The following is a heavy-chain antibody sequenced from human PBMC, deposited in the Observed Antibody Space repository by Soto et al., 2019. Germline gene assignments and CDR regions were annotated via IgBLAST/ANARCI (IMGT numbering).Heavy chain of an antibody. CDR1: GGTFSRYT. Sequence: QVQLVQSGAEVKKPGSSVKVSCKASGGTFSRYTINWVRQAPGQGLEWMGRIIPIAAIANYTQKFQGRVTITVDKSSPTAYMELSSLRSDDTAVYYCARVSTIVRGAPSWFDPWGQGTLVTVSS. J-gene: IGHJ5*02. CDR2: IIPIAAIA. CDR3: ARVSTIVRGAPSWFDP. V-gene: IGHV1-69*02. D-gene: IGHD3-10*01.